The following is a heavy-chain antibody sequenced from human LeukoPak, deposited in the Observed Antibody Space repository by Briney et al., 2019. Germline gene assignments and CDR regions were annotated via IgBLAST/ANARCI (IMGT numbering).Heavy chain of an antibody. Sequence: QSGGSLRLSCAASGFTFSSYGMHWVRQAPGKGLEWVAFIRYDGSNKYYAGSVKGRFTISRDNAKNSLYLQMNSLRAEDTAVYYCARDPIAAAGKDWSQFDYWGQGTLVTVSS. V-gene: IGHV3-30*02. CDR3: ARDPIAAAGKDWSQFDY. J-gene: IGHJ4*02. D-gene: IGHD6-13*01. CDR2: IRYDGSNK. CDR1: GFTFSSYG.